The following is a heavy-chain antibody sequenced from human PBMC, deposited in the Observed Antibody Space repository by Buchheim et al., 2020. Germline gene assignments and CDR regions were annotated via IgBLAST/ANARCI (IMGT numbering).Heavy chain of an antibody. J-gene: IGHJ4*02. V-gene: IGHV4-59*01. CDR3: ARVGTTWAYFDY. CDR2: MYYSGGS. D-gene: IGHD2/OR15-2a*01. Sequence: QVQLQESGPGLVKPSETLSLTCNVSGVSMKNYYWSWIRQPPGKGLEWIGYMYYSGGSNYNPSLNGRATISIDTSKSQFSLIPKSISAADTAMYYCARVGTTWAYFDYWGQGT. CDR1: GVSMKNYY.